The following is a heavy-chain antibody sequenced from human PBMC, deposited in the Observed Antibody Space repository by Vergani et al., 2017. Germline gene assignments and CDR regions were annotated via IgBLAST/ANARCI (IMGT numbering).Heavy chain of an antibody. V-gene: IGHV4-61*02. J-gene: IGHJ6*02. CDR2: IYTSEST. Sequence: QVQLQESGPGLVKPSQTLSLTCTVSGGSISSGSYYWSWIRQPAGKGLEWIGRIYTSESTNYNPSLKSRVTISVDTSKNQFSLKLSSVTAADTAVYYCARDRAPRGYYYGIDVWGQGTTVTVSS. CDR3: ARDRAPRGYYYGIDV. D-gene: IGHD3-10*01. CDR1: GGSISSGSYY.